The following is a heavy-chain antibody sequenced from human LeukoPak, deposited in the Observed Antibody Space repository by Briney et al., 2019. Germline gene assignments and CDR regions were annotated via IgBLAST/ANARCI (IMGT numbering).Heavy chain of an antibody. V-gene: IGHV4-4*02. D-gene: IGHD5-24*01. Sequence: GXLSLTCAVSGGSXSSSNWWSWVRQPPGKGLEWIGEIYHSGSTNYNPSLKSRVTISVDKSRNQFSLKLSSVTAADTAVYYCARARDGYNPIDYWGQGTLVTVSS. CDR3: ARARDGYNPIDY. CDR1: GGSXSSSNW. CDR2: IYHSGST. J-gene: IGHJ4*02.